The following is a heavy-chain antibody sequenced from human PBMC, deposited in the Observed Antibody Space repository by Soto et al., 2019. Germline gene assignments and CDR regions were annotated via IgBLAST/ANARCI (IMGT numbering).Heavy chain of an antibody. J-gene: IGHJ5*02. V-gene: IGHV6-1*01. CDR1: GDSVSSNSPA. D-gene: IGHD3-22*01. Sequence: PSQTLSLTCAISGDSVSSNSPAWNWIRQSPSRGLEWLGRTYYRSKWYNDYAVVVKSRLTITPDTSKNQFSLQLNSVTPEDTAVYYCARSGNYYYDSSGYNNWFDPWGQGTLVPV. CDR3: ARSGNYYYDSSGYNNWFDP. CDR2: TYYRSKWYN.